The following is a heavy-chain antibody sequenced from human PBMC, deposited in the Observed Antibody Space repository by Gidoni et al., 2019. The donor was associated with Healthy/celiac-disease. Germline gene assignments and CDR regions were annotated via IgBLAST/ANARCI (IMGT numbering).Heavy chain of an antibody. CDR2: IISSSSYT. J-gene: IGHJ3*02. D-gene: IGHD2-8*02. Sequence: QVQLVESGGGLVKPGGSLRLSCAASGSPFSDYYMSWIRQAPGKGLEWVSYIISSSSYTNYADSVKGRFTISRDNAKNSLYLQMNSLRAEDTAVYYCARDQLAVKHDAFDIWGQGTMVTVSS. CDR3: ARDQLAVKHDAFDI. V-gene: IGHV3-11*05. CDR1: GSPFSDYY.